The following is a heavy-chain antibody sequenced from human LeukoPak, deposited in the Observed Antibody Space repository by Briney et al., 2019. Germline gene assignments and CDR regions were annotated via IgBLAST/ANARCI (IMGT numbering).Heavy chain of an antibody. V-gene: IGHV4-34*01. CDR1: GGSFSGYY. J-gene: IGHJ4*02. CDR2: INHSGST. Sequence: PSETLSLTCAVYGGSFSGYYWSWIRQPPGKGLEWIGEINHSGSTNYNPSLKSRVTISVDTSKNQFSLKLSSVTAADTAVYYCARGLAQSIAARRTNFDYWGQGTLVTVSS. CDR3: ARGLAQSIAARRTNFDY. D-gene: IGHD6-6*01.